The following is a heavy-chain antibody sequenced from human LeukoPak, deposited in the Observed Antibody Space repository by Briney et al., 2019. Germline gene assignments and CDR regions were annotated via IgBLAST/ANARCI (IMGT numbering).Heavy chain of an antibody. CDR1: GFTVSDNY. CDR2: THSGHNT. Sequence: GGSLRLSCAVSGFTVSDNYMSWVRQAPGRGLEWVAVTHSGHNTYYADSVKGRFTISRDFSKNTLSLQMNSLRAEDTAIYYCVGYCRHHTCYSLNWGQGTLVTVPS. V-gene: IGHV3-53*01. J-gene: IGHJ4*02. D-gene: IGHD2-15*01. CDR3: VGYCRHHTCYSLN.